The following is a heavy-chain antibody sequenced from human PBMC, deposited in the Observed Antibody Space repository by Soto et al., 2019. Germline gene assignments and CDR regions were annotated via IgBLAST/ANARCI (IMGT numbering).Heavy chain of an antibody. V-gene: IGHV3-30*18. D-gene: IGHD6-19*01. CDR1: GFTFRSYA. J-gene: IGHJ4*02. Sequence: QVQLVESGGGVVQPGRALRLSCAVSGFTFRSYAMHWVRQAPGKGLEWVALISHDGSNKYYADPVKGRFTISRDNSKNTLSLQMNSLRAEDTAVYYCAKSYNSGWYVHFDFWGQGTLVTVSS. CDR2: ISHDGSNK. CDR3: AKSYNSGWYVHFDF.